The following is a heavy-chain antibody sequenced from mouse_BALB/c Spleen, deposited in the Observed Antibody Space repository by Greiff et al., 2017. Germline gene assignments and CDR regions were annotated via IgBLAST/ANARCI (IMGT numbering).Heavy chain of an antibody. V-gene: IGHV3-2*02. CDR2: ISYSGST. CDR1: GYSITSDYA. J-gene: IGHJ2*01. Sequence: EVKLVESGPGLVKPSQSLSLTCTVTGYSITSDYAWNWIRQFPGNKLEWMGYISYSGSTSYNPSLKSRISITRDTSKNQFFLQLNSVTTEDTATYYCARSGYGNKGNYFDYWGQGTTLTVSS. D-gene: IGHD2-10*02. CDR3: ARSGYGNKGNYFDY.